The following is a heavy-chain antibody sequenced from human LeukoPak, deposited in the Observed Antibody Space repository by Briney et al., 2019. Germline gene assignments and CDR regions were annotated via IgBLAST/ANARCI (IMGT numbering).Heavy chain of an antibody. D-gene: IGHD1-26*01. CDR2: ISSGGSI. V-gene: IGHV3-48*03. CDR1: GFTFSTYE. CDR3: ARGGGRWELPPDY. J-gene: IGHJ4*02. Sequence: PGGSLRLSCVASGFTFSTYEMIWVRQAPGKGLEWVSYISSGGSIYQADSLKGRFTISRDNAKNSLYLQMNSLRVEDTAVYYCARGGGRWELPPDYWGQGTLVTVSS.